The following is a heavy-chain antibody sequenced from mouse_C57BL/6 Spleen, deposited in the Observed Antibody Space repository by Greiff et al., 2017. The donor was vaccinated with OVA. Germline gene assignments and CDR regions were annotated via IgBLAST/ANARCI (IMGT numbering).Heavy chain of an antibody. J-gene: IGHJ2*01. CDR2: IDPEDGET. D-gene: IGHD2-3*01. CDR3: DRSGDDYYVDFDY. CDR1: GFNINDYY. V-gene: IGHV14-2*01. Sequence: EVQLQQSGAELVKPGASVKLSCTASGFNINDYYMSWVKQRTEQGLEWIGRIDPEDGETKYAPKFQGKATITADTSSNTAYLQISSLTSKDTALYYYDRSGDDYYVDFDYWGQGTTLTVSS.